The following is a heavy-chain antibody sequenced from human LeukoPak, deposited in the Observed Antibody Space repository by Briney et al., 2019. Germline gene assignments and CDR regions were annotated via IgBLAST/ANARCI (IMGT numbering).Heavy chain of an antibody. J-gene: IGHJ4*02. Sequence: GASVEVSCKVSGNTLTESSMHWVRQAPGEGLEWMGGFDREDGETIFAQKFQGRVTMTEDTSTDTAYMELSSLRSEDTAVYYCATEGAIYHDSSGYYSDYWGQGTLVTVSS. D-gene: IGHD3-22*01. CDR3: ATEGAIYHDSSGYYSDY. V-gene: IGHV1-24*01. CDR2: FDREDGET. CDR1: GNTLTESS.